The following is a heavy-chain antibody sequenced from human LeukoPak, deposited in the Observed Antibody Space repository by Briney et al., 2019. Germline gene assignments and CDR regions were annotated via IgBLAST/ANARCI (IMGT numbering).Heavy chain of an antibody. CDR1: GFTFSRYW. CDR3: ARAPSEVGGYYPEYFRH. Sequence: GGSLRLSCEASGFTFSRYWMHWVRQAPGKGLVWVSRIKSDGKTNYADSVKGRFTISRDNAKNTVSMQMNSLRADDTGVYYCARAPSEVGGYYPEYFRHWGQGALVTVSS. CDR2: IKSDGKT. V-gene: IGHV3-74*01. D-gene: IGHD3-3*01. J-gene: IGHJ1*01.